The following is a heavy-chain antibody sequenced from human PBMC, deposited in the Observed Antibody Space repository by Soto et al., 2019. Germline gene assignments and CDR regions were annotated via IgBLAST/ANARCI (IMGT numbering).Heavy chain of an antibody. CDR3: ARDYSNSGFDY. CDR1: GVMFSDFY. J-gene: IGHJ4*02. V-gene: IGHV3-11*01. D-gene: IGHD4-4*01. Sequence: GGSLRLSCAASGVMFSDFYMAWIRQAPGKGLEWVSKMSSSGSTIHYSDSVKGRFIISRDNAKNSLYLQMNSLRAEDTAVYYCARDYSNSGFDYWGQGTLVTVSS. CDR2: MSSSGSTI.